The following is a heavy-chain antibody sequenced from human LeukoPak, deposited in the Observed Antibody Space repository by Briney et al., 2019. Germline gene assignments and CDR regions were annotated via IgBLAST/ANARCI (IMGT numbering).Heavy chain of an antibody. CDR1: GGSISSGGYY. J-gene: IGHJ5*02. CDR2: IYHSGST. CDR3: ARVVGDYDWFDP. D-gene: IGHD4-17*01. Sequence: KASETLSLTCTVSGGSISSGGYYWSWIRQPPGKGLEWIGYIYHSGSTYYNPSLKSRVTISVDRSKNQFSLKLSSVTAADTAVYYCARVVGDYDWFDPWGQGTLVTVSS. V-gene: IGHV4-30-2*01.